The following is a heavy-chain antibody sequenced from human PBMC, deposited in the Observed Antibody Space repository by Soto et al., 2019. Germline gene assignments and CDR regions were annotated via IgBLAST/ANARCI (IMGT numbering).Heavy chain of an antibody. D-gene: IGHD3-22*01. CDR1: GSTFTTYV. CDR3: ASEPIYYNDRSGYYPLGY. V-gene: IGHV1-18*04. J-gene: IGHJ1*01. Sequence: GASVSGACDASGSTFTTYVFRWVSLSSGQGRECVGWISASNGNTHYSQKFQGRVTMTTDTSTSTAYMELRSLTSGDTAVYYCASEPIYYNDRSGYYPLGYWGQGTLVTLSS. CDR2: ISASNGNT.